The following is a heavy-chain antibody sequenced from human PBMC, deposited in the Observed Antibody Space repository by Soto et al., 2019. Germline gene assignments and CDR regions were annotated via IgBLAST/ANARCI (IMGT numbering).Heavy chain of an antibody. CDR3: ARREGNDYYYYYYGMDV. CDR2: IDPSDSYT. CDR1: GYSFTSYW. Sequence: GESLKISCKGSGYSFTSYWISWVRQMPGKGLEWMGRIDPSDSYTNYSPSFQGHVTISADKSISTAYLQWSSLKASDTAMYYCARREGNDYYYYYYGMDVWGQGTTVTVSS. V-gene: IGHV5-10-1*01. J-gene: IGHJ6*02. D-gene: IGHD1-1*01.